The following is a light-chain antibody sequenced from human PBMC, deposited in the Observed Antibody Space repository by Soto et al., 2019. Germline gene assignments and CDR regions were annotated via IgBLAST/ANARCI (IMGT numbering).Light chain of an antibody. Sequence: EIVLTHSPGTLSLSPWERATLSCRASQSVRNNYLAWYQQRPGQAPRLLIYAASSRATGIPDRFSGSGSGTDFTLTISRLEPEDFAVYYCQQYGTSPRTFGQGTKVDI. CDR2: AAS. J-gene: IGKJ1*01. CDR1: QSVRNNY. CDR3: QQYGTSPRT. V-gene: IGKV3-20*01.